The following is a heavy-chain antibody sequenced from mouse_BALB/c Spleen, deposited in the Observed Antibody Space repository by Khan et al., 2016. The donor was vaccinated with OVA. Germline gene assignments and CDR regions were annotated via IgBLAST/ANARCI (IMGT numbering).Heavy chain of an antibody. D-gene: IGHD6-1*01. CDR3: WILQ. V-gene: IGHV6-6*02. CDR1: GFSFSNYW. CDR2: FRLKSDDYVT. Sequence: EVQLVESGGGLLQPGGSMKLSCVVSGFSFSNYWMNWVRQSPEKVLEWVAEFRLKSDDYVTHYAESVIGCFTIPIDDSKSNDYVQMNNLRAEDTGIYYGWILQWGQGTTLTVSS. J-gene: IGHJ2*01.